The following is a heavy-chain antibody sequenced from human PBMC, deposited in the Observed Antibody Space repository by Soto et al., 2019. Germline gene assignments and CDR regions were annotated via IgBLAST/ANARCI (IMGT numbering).Heavy chain of an antibody. CDR2: FDPEDGET. D-gene: IGHD1-20*01. V-gene: IGHV1-24*01. Sequence: ASLKVPCKSSGFTFTSSAVHWVPQAPGKGLEWMGGFDPEDGETIYAQNVQCRVTMTGDTSTDTAYMELSSVRSEDTAVYLGATRWAISGAE. CDR3: ATRWAISGAE. CDR1: GFTFTSSA. J-gene: IGHJ1*01.